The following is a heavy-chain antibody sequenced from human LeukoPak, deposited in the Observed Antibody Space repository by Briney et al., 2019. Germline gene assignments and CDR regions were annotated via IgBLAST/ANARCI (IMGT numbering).Heavy chain of an antibody. Sequence: GRSLRLSCAASGFTFDDYAMHWVRQAPGKGLEWVSGISWNSGSIGYADSVKGRFTISRDNAKNSLYLQMNSLRAEDTALYYCARFSGLTDYSGHGTLVTVSS. CDR2: ISWNSGSI. V-gene: IGHV3-9*01. J-gene: IGHJ4*01. CDR3: ARFSGLTDY. D-gene: IGHD1-26*01. CDR1: GFTFDDYA.